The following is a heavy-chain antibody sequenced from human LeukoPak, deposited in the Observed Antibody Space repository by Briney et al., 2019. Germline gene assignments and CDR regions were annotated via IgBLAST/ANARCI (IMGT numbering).Heavy chain of an antibody. CDR1: GYTFTSYY. V-gene: IGHV1-46*01. Sequence: GASVKVSCKASGYTFTSYYMHWVRQAPGQGLEWMGIINPSGGSTSYAQKFQGRVTMTRDTSTSTVYMELSSLRSEDTAAYYCASGAPLNFNYYDSSGIEDYWGQGTLVTVSS. CDR2: INPSGGST. D-gene: IGHD3-22*01. CDR3: ASGAPLNFNYYDSSGIEDY. J-gene: IGHJ4*02.